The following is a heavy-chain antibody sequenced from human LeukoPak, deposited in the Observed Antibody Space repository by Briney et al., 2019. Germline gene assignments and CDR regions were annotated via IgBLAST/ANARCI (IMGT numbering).Heavy chain of an antibody. Sequence: ASVKVSCKASGYTFTGYYMHWVRQAPGQELEWMGRIIPNNGGVSYAQKFQGRVTMTRDTSISTVYMELSSLISDDTAIYYCAREPVGPANAFDIWGQGTMVTVSS. CDR2: IIPNNGGV. CDR1: GYTFTGYY. CDR3: AREPVGPANAFDI. J-gene: IGHJ3*02. V-gene: IGHV1-2*06. D-gene: IGHD1-26*01.